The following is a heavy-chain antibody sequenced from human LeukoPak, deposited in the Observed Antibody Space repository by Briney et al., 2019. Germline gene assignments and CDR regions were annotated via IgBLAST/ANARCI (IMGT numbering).Heavy chain of an antibody. J-gene: IGHJ4*02. CDR1: GFTFSDYY. D-gene: IGHD2-15*01. V-gene: IGHV3-11*01. Sequence: PGGSLRLSCAASGFTFSDYYMSWIRQAPGKGLEWGSYISSSGSTIYYADSVKGRFTISRDNAKNSLYLQMYSLRAADTAVYYCARSLGYCSGGSCYGHWGQGTLVTVSS. CDR2: ISSSGSTI. CDR3: ARSLGYCSGGSCYGH.